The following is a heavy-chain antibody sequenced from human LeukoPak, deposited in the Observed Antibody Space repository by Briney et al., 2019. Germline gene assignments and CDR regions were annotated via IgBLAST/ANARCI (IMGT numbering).Heavy chain of an antibody. CDR3: ATGYYYDSSGYYYEDY. D-gene: IGHD3-22*01. Sequence: SETLFLTCTVSGGSISSYYWSWIRRPAGKGLEWIGRIYTSGSTNYNPSLKSRVTMSVDTSKNQFSLKLSSVTAADTAVYYCATGYYYDSSGYYYEDYWGQGTLVTASS. CDR2: IYTSGST. J-gene: IGHJ4*02. V-gene: IGHV4-4*07. CDR1: GGSISSYY.